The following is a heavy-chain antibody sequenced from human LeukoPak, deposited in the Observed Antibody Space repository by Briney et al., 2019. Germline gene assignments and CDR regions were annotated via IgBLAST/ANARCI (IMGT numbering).Heavy chain of an antibody. Sequence: GGSLRLSCAASGFSFSSYSMNWVRQAPGKGLEWVSSISSTSRSSYIFYAESVKGRFTISRDNTKNSLFLQMNSLVAEDTAVYCAGGYIDNLGYSPRSSFDSWGQGSLVTVSS. J-gene: IGHJ4*02. V-gene: IGHV3-21*01. CDR1: GFSFSSYS. CDR2: ISSTSRSSYI. CDR3: AGGYIDNLGYSPRSSFDS. D-gene: IGHD3-22*01.